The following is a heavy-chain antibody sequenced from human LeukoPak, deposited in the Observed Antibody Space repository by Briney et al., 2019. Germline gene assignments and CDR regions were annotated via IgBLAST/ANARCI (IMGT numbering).Heavy chain of an antibody. CDR2: INHSGST. CDR3: ARRTSSRWKPAFDI. V-gene: IGHV4-34*01. Sequence: SETLSLTCAVYGGSFSGYYWSWIRQPPGKGLEWIGEINHSGSTNYNPSLKSRVTISVDTSKNQFSLKLSSVTAADTAVYYCARRTSSRWKPAFDIWGQGTMVTVSS. CDR1: GGSFSGYY. J-gene: IGHJ3*02. D-gene: IGHD2-15*01.